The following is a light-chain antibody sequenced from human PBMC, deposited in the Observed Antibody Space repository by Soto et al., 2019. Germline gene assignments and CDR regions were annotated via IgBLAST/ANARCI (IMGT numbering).Light chain of an antibody. V-gene: IGKV3-15*01. CDR1: QSVSSN. Sequence: EIVMTQSPDTLSVSPGERATLSCRASQSVSSNLAWYQQKPGQAPRLLIYGASTRATGLPARFSGSGSGTDFTLTISSLEPEDFAVYYCQQRSNWPPRITFGQGTRLEIK. J-gene: IGKJ5*01. CDR2: GAS. CDR3: QQRSNWPPRIT.